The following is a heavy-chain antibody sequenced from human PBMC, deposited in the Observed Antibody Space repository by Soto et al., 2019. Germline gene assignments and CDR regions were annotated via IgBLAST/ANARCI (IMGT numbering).Heavy chain of an antibody. CDR3: AKDITYYYDSSGYN. CDR1: GFTFSSYA. J-gene: IGHJ4*02. Sequence: GGSLRLSCAASGFTFSSYAMNWVRQAPGKGLEWVSAISAGGGSTYYADSVKGRFTISRDNSKNTLYLQMNSLRAEDTAVYYCAKDITYYYDSSGYNWGQGTLVTVSS. D-gene: IGHD3-22*01. V-gene: IGHV3-23*01. CDR2: ISAGGGST.